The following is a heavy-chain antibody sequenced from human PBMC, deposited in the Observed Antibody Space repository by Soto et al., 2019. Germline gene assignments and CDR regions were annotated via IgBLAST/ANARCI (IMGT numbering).Heavy chain of an antibody. Sequence: ASVKVSCKASGYTFTIYDINWVRQATGQGLEWMGWMNPNSGNTGYAQKFQGRVTMTRNTSISTAYMELSSLRSEDTAVYYCAAESPSAYYDFWSGPSTPHGMDVWGQGTTVTVSS. D-gene: IGHD3-3*01. CDR2: MNPNSGNT. J-gene: IGHJ6*02. CDR1: GYTFTIYD. V-gene: IGHV1-8*01. CDR3: AAESPSAYYDFWSGPSTPHGMDV.